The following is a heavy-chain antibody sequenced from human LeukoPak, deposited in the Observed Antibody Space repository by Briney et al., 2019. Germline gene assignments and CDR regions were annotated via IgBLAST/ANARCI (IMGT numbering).Heavy chain of an antibody. CDR3: ARLAGGCFDWFKSPHVFYFDY. V-gene: IGHV4-31*03. CDR1: GGSISSGGYY. CDR2: IYYSGST. J-gene: IGHJ4*02. D-gene: IGHD3-9*01. Sequence: PSETLSLTCTVSGGSISSGGYYWSWIRQHPGKGLEWIGYIYYSGSTYYNPSLKSRVTISVDTSKNQFSLKLSSVTAADTAVYYCARLAGGCFDWFKSPHVFYFDYWGQGTLVTVSS.